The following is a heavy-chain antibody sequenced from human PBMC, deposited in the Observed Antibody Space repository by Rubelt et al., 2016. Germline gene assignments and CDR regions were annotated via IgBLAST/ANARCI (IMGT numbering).Heavy chain of an antibody. V-gene: IGHV4-38-2*02. CDR2: IYHSGST. Sequence: QVQLQESGPGLVKSSETLSLTCTVSGFSISSGYFWGWIRQPPGKGLEWIGSIYHSGSTFYSPSLKSRVTMSVDTSKNQFSLKLRSVTAADTAVYYCARDSGYSSSSTLDYWGQGTLVTASS. CDR1: GFSISSGYF. CDR3: ARDSGYSSSSTLDY. J-gene: IGHJ4*02. D-gene: IGHD6-13*01.